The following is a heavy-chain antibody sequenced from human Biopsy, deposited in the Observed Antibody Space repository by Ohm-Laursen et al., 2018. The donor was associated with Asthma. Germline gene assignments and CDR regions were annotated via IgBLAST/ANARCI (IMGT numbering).Heavy chain of an antibody. J-gene: IGHJ4*02. V-gene: IGHV3-23*01. CDR1: RFTFTKYA. CDR2: ISGSGDNT. D-gene: IGHD3-22*01. Sequence: SLRLSCAASRFTFTKYAMSWVRQAPGKGLEWVSAISGSGDNTYYADSVKGRLTISRDNSKNTLYLQMNSLRAEDTAVYYCAKARIHHFYDSSGYYQHDWGQGTLVTVSS. CDR3: AKARIHHFYDSSGYYQHD.